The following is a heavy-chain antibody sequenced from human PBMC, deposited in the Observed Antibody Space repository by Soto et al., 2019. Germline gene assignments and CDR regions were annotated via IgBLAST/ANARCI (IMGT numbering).Heavy chain of an antibody. CDR1: GFTFSSYG. V-gene: IGHV3-23*01. J-gene: IGHJ4*02. D-gene: IGHD6-6*01. CDR3: AKDRSGQLAGFDY. CDR2: ISGSGGST. Sequence: GGSLRLSCAASGFTFSSYGMSWVRQAPGKGLEWVSAISGSGGSTYYADSVKGRFTISRDNSKNTLYLQMNSLRAEDTAVYYCAKDRSGQLAGFDYWGQGTLVTVSS.